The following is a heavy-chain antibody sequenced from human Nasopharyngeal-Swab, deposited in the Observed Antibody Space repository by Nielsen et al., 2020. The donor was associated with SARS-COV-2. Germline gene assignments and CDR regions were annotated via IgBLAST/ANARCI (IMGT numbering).Heavy chain of an antibody. CDR2: VNQDGSRT. J-gene: IGHJ4*02. V-gene: IGHV3-74*01. CDR3: VKHQGSSSDQ. CDR1: GVIFSKYW. Sequence: GGSLRLSCVTSGVIFSKYWMHWVRQAPGKGLVWVSRVNQDGSRTDYADSVRGRFTISRDNAKSTLYLQMNSLRVEDTALYYCVKHQGSSSDQWGQGTLVTVSS.